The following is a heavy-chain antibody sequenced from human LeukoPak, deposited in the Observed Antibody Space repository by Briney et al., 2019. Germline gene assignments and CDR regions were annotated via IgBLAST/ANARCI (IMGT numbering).Heavy chain of an antibody. CDR3: ARDPLIAVAGIYFDY. V-gene: IGHV3-7*05. Sequence: AGGSLRLSCAASGFTFSNYWVNWVRQAPGKGLEWVANIKEDGSEENYVDSVKGRFTISRDNAKNPLYLQMSSLRAEDTAVYYCARDPLIAVAGIYFDYWGQGTLVTVSS. CDR2: IKEDGSEE. D-gene: IGHD6-19*01. J-gene: IGHJ4*02. CDR1: GFTFSNYW.